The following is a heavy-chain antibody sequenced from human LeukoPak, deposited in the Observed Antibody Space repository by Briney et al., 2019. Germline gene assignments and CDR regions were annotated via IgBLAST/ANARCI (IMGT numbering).Heavy chain of an antibody. CDR3: ARTAYSSSWLVFDY. D-gene: IGHD6-13*01. CDR2: VYYTGYS. V-gene: IGHV4-39*07. CDR1: GGLISSSGNFY. Sequence: SETLSLTCSVSGGLISSSGNFYWGWIRQVPGKGLEWIGSVYYTGYSYDNPSLKSRVTVSVDTSKNQFSLKLSSVTAADTAVYYCARTAYSSSWLVFDYWGQGTLVTVSS. J-gene: IGHJ4*02.